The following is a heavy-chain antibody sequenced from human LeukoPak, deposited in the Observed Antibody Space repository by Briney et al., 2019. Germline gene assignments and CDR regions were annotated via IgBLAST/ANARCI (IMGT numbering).Heavy chain of an antibody. CDR2: ISSSGSTI. J-gene: IGHJ4*02. CDR1: GFTFSSYE. V-gene: IGHV3-48*03. CDR3: AKYSSGWVNDY. Sequence: PGGSLRLSCAASGFTFSSYEMNWVRQAPGKGLEWVSYISSSGSTIYYADSVKGRFTISRDNAKNSLYLQMNSLRAEDTALYYCAKYSSGWVNDYWGQGTLVTVSS. D-gene: IGHD6-19*01.